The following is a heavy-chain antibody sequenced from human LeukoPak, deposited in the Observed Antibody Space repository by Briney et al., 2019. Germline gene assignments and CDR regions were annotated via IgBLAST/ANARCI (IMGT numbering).Heavy chain of an antibody. CDR2: IYYSGTT. V-gene: IGHV4-59*01. J-gene: IGHJ4*02. CDR3: ARGCEYSSCFDY. Sequence: SETLSLTCSVSGVSICSLHWRWIRQPQGMALVWIGYIYYSGTTNYNPALKKRVTISVDTSKIQFCLKLSSVTAADKAVYDCARGCEYSSCFDYWGQGTLVTVSS. CDR1: GVSICSLH. D-gene: IGHD6-6*01.